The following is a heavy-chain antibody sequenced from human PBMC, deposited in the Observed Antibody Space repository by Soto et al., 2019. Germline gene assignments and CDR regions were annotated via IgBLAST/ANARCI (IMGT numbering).Heavy chain of an antibody. CDR3: ARGIDYGGTSGIDY. J-gene: IGHJ4*02. CDR1: GFTFSSYG. Sequence: QVQLVESGGGVVQPGRSLRLSCAASGFTFSSYGIHWVRQAPGKGLEWVALIWYDGSNKYYADSEKGRFTISRDNSKNTLYLQINSLRAEDTAVYYCARGIDYGGTSGIDYWGQGTLVTVSS. V-gene: IGHV3-33*01. CDR2: IWYDGSNK. D-gene: IGHD4-17*01.